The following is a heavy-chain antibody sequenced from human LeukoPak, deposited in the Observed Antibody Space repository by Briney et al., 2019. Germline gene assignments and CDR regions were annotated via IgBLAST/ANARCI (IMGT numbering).Heavy chain of an antibody. J-gene: IGHJ4*02. D-gene: IGHD6-19*01. V-gene: IGHV3-7*01. Sequence: GGSLRLSCAASGFTFSSYWVSWVRQAPGKGLEWVANIKRDGSEKYYVDSAKGRFTISRDNAKNSLYLQMNSLRAEDTAVYYCARDRNSGWYGDYWGQGTLVTVSS. CDR1: GFTFSSYW. CDR3: ARDRNSGWYGDY. CDR2: IKRDGSEK.